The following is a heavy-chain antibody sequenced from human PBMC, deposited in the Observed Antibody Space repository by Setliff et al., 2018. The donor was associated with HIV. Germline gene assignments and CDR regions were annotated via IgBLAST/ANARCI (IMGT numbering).Heavy chain of an antibody. Sequence: PGGSLRLSCAASGFTFSYYGVHWVRQAPGKGLDWVASILFDGTYEYYAASVKGRFTISRDNSKNTLFLQMGSLRTEDTAVYFCAKNLYSSIWSPLDYWGQGTLVTVSS. CDR1: GFTFSYYG. CDR2: ILFDGTYE. V-gene: IGHV3-30*02. J-gene: IGHJ4*02. CDR3: AKNLYSSIWSPLDY. D-gene: IGHD6-13*01.